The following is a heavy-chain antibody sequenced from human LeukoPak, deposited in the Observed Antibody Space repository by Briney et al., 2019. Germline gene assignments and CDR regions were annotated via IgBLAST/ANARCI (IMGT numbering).Heavy chain of an antibody. CDR2: ISESGDTT. Sequence: PGGSLRLSCAASGFTFSNYAMNWVRQAPGNGLEWVSSISESGDTTHYADSVKGRFTISRDNAQNTLYLQMNTLRAEDTALYYCAKQWVDCWGQGTLVTVSS. CDR1: GFTFSNYA. J-gene: IGHJ4*02. D-gene: IGHD1-26*01. CDR3: AKQWVDC. V-gene: IGHV3-23*01.